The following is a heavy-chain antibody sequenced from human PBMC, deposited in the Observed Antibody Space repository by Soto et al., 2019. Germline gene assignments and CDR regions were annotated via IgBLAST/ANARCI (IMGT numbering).Heavy chain of an antibody. CDR1: GYTFTSYG. D-gene: IGHD2-15*01. CDR3: TRGGVVVAATNRPSFGY. V-gene: IGHV1-18*01. CDR2: ISAYNGNT. Sequence: QVQLVQSGAEVKKPGASVKVSCKASGYTFTSYGISWVRQAPGQWLEWMGWISAYNGNTNYAQKLQGRVTMTTDTSTSTAYMEVRSLRADDTAVYYCTRGGVVVAATNRPSFGYWGQGTLVTVSS. J-gene: IGHJ4*02.